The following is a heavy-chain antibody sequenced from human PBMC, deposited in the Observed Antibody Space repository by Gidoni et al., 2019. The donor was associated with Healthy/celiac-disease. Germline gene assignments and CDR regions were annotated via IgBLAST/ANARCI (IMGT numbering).Heavy chain of an antibody. V-gene: IGHV1-2*02. Sequence: QVQLVQSGAAVKKPGASVTVPCKASGSTFTGDSMHWVRQAPGQGLDWMGWINTNSGGTNYAQKFQGRGTMNRDTAISTAYMELSRLRSDETAVYYCARDLFDRLLEWRSSDAFDIWGQGTMVTVSS. D-gene: IGHD3-3*01. CDR2: INTNSGGT. CDR1: GSTFTGDS. J-gene: IGHJ3*02. CDR3: ARDLFDRLLEWRSSDAFDI.